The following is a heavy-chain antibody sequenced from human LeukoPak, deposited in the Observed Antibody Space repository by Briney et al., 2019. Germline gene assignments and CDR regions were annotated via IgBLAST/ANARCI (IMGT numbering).Heavy chain of an antibody. D-gene: IGHD2-2*01. CDR3: VRGEYCSSTSCYYNWFDP. CDR2: INSDGSST. CDR1: GFTFSSYW. V-gene: IGHV3-74*01. Sequence: GRSLRLSCAASGFTFSSYWMHWVRQAPGKGLVWVSRINSDGSSTNYADSVKGRFTISRDNAKNTLYLQMNSLRAEDTAVYYCVRGEYCSSTSCYYNWFDPWGQGTLVTVSS. J-gene: IGHJ5*02.